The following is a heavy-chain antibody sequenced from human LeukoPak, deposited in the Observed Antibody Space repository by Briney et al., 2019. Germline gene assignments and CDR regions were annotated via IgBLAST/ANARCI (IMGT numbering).Heavy chain of an antibody. J-gene: IGHJ4*03. Sequence: GASVKVSCKASGYTFTDYYMHWVRQAPGQGLEWMGWINPKSGGTNYAQKFQGRVTMTRDTSISTAYMELSRLRSDGTAVYYCARVEWSFYGSESYGFFDFWGQGTLVTVSS. CDR1: GYTFTDYY. CDR3: ARVEWSFYGSESYGFFDF. D-gene: IGHD3-10*01. CDR2: INPKSGGT. V-gene: IGHV1-2*02.